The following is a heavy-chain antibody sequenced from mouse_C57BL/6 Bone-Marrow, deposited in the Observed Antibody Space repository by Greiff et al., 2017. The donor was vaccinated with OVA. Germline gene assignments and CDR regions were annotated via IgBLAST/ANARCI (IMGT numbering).Heavy chain of an antibody. CDR3: TRGRITTVEADY. CDR2: VNPGSGKS. V-gene: IGHV1-55*01. Sequence: QVQLQQPGAELVKPGASVKMSCKASGYTFTSYWINWVKQRPGKGLEWMGEVNPGSGKSNYKEKYKNKSTQNENTTTSTAYMQLSSLTSEDTADYYCTRGRITTVEADYWGQGTTVTVSS. J-gene: IGHJ2*01. CDR1: GYTFTSYW. D-gene: IGHD1-1*01.